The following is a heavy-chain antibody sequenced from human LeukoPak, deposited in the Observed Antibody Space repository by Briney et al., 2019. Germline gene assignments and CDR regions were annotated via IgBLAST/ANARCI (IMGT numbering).Heavy chain of an antibody. D-gene: IGHD2-21*02. J-gene: IGHJ4*02. CDR2: IIPILGIA. V-gene: IGHV1-69*02. CDR1: GGTFSSYT. CDR3: ASSGKTAEFAY. Sequence: GASVKVSCKASGGTFSSYTISWVRQAPGQGLEWMGRIIPILGIANYAQKLQGRVTITADKSTSTAYMELSSLRSEDTAVYYCASSGKTAEFAYWGQGTLVTVSS.